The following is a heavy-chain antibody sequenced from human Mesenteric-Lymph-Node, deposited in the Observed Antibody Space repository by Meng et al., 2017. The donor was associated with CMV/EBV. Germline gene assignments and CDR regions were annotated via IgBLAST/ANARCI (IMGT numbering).Heavy chain of an antibody. V-gene: IGHV3-74*01. CDR1: GFTFSSYW. Sequence: GESLKISCAASGFTFSSYWMHWVRQAPGKGLVWVSRINSDGSSTSYADSMKGRFTISRDNAKNTLYLQMNSLRAEDTAVYYCARVHRPEYSSSSIILYYYYYGMDVWGQGTTVTVSS. CDR3: ARVHRPEYSSSSIILYYYYYGMDV. CDR2: INSDGSST. J-gene: IGHJ6*02. D-gene: IGHD6-6*01.